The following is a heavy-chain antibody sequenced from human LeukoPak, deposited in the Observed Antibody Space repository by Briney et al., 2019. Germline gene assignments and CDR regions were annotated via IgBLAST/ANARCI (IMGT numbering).Heavy chain of an antibody. D-gene: IGHD3-3*01. CDR1: GYTFTSYG. CDR2: ISAYNGNT. J-gene: IGHJ4*02. V-gene: IGHV1-18*01. Sequence: ASVKVSCTASGYTFTSYGISWVRQAPGQGLEWMGWISAYNGNTNYAQKLQGRVTMTTDTSTSTAYMELRSLRSDDTAVYYCARIGHDFWSGLCYFDYWGQGTLVTVSS. CDR3: ARIGHDFWSGLCYFDY.